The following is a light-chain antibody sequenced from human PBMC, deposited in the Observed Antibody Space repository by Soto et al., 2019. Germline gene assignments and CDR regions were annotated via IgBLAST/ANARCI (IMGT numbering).Light chain of an antibody. CDR2: SNN. CDR1: NSNIRGNT. V-gene: IGLV1-44*01. CDR3: TSWDDSLNGWV. J-gene: IGLJ3*02. Sequence: QSVLTQPPSASGTAGQRVTISCSGSNSNIRGNTVNWYQQLPGTVPKLLIFSNNLRPSGVPDRFSGSKSGTSASLAISGLQSEDEADYYCTSWDDSLNGWVFGGGTKVTVL.